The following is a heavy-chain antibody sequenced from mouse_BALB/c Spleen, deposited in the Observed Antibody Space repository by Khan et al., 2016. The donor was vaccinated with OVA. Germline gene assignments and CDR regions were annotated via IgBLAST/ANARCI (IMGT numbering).Heavy chain of an antibody. CDR1: GYTFTNYW. Sequence: QVRLQQSGAELVKPGASVKLSCKTSGYTFTNYWIPWIKQRPGQGLGWIGQIFPGTGTTYYNQNFKGKATLTVDTSSNTAYMHLSSLTSEDSAVYFCARGYFGNYEFVYWGQGTLVTVSP. D-gene: IGHD2-1*01. CDR3: ARGYFGNYEFVY. V-gene: IGHV1S132*01. J-gene: IGHJ3*01. CDR2: IFPGTGTT.